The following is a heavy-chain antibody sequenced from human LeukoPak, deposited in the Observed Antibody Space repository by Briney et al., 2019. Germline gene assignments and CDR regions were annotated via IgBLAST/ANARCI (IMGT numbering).Heavy chain of an antibody. CDR3: ARSYTIFGVVDY. CDR1: GYTFTGYY. Sequence: ASVKVSCKASGYTFTGYYMHWVRQAPGQGLEWMGWINPNSGGTNYAQKFQGRVTMTRDTSISTAYMELSRLRSDDTAVYYCARSYTIFGVVDYWGQGTLVTVSS. CDR2: INPNSGGT. V-gene: IGHV1-2*02. D-gene: IGHD3-3*01. J-gene: IGHJ4*02.